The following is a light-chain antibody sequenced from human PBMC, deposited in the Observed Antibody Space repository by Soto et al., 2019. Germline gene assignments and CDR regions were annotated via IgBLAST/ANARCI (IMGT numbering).Light chain of an antibody. CDR1: SSNIGAGYD. J-gene: IGLJ1*01. CDR3: QSYDSSLSGYV. Sequence: QSVLTQPPSVSGAPGQRVTISCTGSSSNIGAGYDVHWYQQLPGTAPKRLIYGNSNRPSGVPDRFSCSKSGTSASLAITGLQAEDEADYYCQSYDSSLSGYVFGTGTKLTVL. V-gene: IGLV1-40*01. CDR2: GNS.